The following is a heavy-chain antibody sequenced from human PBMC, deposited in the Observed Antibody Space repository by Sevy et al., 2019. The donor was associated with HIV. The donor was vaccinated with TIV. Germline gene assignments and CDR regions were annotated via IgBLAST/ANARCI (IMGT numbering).Heavy chain of an antibody. CDR2: LSFGCGKI. CDR3: AREGCTKPHDY. Sequence: GGSLRLSCAASGFTFNIYSMSWVRQTPGKGLEWVATLSFGCGKINHEISVKGRFTRSRDDSKNAVYLQMNNLRVEDTSIYYCAREGCTKPHDYWGQGTLVTVSS. J-gene: IGHJ4*02. CDR1: GFTFNIYS. D-gene: IGHD2-8*01. V-gene: IGHV3-23*01.